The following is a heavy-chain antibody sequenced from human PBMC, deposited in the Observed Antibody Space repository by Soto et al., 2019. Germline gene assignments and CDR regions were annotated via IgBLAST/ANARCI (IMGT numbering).Heavy chain of an antibody. CDR1: GYSFATYA. D-gene: IGHD5-18*01. J-gene: IGHJ5*02. V-gene: IGHV1-3*01. Sequence: QVQLVQSGAEVKKPGAAVKVSCKASGYSFATYAIHWVRRAPGQGLEWMGWINPYSGDTEYSDTFQDRVTITRDTPATTAYMELRGLTSADTAVYCCARRYRSAGWLEPWGQGTLVTVSS. CDR3: ARRYRSAGWLEP. CDR2: INPYSGDT.